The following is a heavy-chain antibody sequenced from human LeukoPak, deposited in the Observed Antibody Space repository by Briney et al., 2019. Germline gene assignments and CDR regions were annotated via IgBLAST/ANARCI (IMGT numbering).Heavy chain of an antibody. CDR2: ISAYNGKR. D-gene: IGHD2-15*01. CDR1: GYTFTSFG. CDR3: ATGALRYCSGGGCQGNYYYMDV. V-gene: IGHV1-18*04. J-gene: IGHJ6*03. Sequence: AASMKVSCKASGYTFTSFGITWVQQAPGQGLEWMGWISAYNGKRNYAQKFQDRIILTTDTSTNTAYMELSSLRSEDTAVYYCATGALRYCSGGGCQGNYYYMDVWGKGTTVTVSS.